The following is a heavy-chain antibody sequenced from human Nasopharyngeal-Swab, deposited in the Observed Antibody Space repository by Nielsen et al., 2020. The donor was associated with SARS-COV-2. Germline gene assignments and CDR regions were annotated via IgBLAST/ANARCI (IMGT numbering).Heavy chain of an antibody. Sequence: ASVKVSCKASGYTFTSYGISWVRQAPGQGLEWMGWISAYNGNTNYAQKLQGRVTMTTDTSTSTAYMELRSLRSDDTAVYYCARVLLWFGELYYFDYWGQGTLVNGSS. J-gene: IGHJ4*02. D-gene: IGHD3-10*01. CDR1: GYTFTSYG. V-gene: IGHV1-18*04. CDR3: ARVLLWFGELYYFDY. CDR2: ISAYNGNT.